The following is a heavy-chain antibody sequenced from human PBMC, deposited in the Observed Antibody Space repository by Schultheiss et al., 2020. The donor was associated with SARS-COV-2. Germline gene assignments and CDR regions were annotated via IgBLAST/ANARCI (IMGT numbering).Heavy chain of an antibody. CDR2: IYPGDSDT. J-gene: IGHJ3*02. CDR1: GYSFTDYW. Sequence: GESLKISCKGSGYSFTDYWIGWVRQMPGKGLEWLAIIYPGDSDTRYSPSFQGQVTISADKSISTAYLQWSSLKASDTAMYYCARHGGIVVDAFDIWGQGTMVTVSS. D-gene: IGHD3-16*01. V-gene: IGHV5-51*01. CDR3: ARHGGIVVDAFDI.